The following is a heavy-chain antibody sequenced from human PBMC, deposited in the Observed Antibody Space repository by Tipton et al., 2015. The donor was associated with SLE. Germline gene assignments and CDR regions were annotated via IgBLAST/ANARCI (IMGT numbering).Heavy chain of an antibody. CDR2: ISGSGGST. CDR1: GFTFSSYA. J-gene: IGHJ3*02. V-gene: IGHV3-23*01. Sequence: SLRLSCAASGFTFSSYAMSWVRQAPGKGLEWVSAISGSGGSTYYADSVKGRFTISRDNAKNSLYLQMNSLRAEDTAVYYCASNMRGYSAVAPDAFDIWGQGTMVTVSS. D-gene: IGHD6-19*01. CDR3: ASNMRGYSAVAPDAFDI.